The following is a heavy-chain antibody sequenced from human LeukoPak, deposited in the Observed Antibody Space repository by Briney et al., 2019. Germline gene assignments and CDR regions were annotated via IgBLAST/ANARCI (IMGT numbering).Heavy chain of an antibody. CDR3: AKRDSAGLHYFDY. J-gene: IGHJ4*02. V-gene: IGHV3-23*01. CDR1: GFTFSYYA. CDR2: LGKSGST. Sequence: GGPLRLSCAASGFTFSYYAMSWVRQAPGKGLEWVSTLGKSGSTYYADSVKGRFTISRDNSKSTLYLQMNSLRAEDTAVYYCAKRDSAGLHYFDYWGQGTLVTVSS. D-gene: IGHD5-18*01.